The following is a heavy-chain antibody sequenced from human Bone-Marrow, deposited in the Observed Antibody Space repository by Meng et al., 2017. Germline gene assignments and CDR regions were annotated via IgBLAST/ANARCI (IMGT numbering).Heavy chain of an antibody. J-gene: IGHJ4*02. CDR2: ISWNSGSI. V-gene: IGHV3-9*01. D-gene: IGHD3-16*01. CDR3: AKALMMSTSFDY. CDR1: GFTFSSYG. Sequence: GGSLRLSCAASGFTFSSYGMHWVRQAPGKGLEWVSGISWNSGSIGYADSVKGRFTISRDNAKNSLYLQMNSLRAEDTALYYCAKALMMSTSFDYWGQGTLVTVSS.